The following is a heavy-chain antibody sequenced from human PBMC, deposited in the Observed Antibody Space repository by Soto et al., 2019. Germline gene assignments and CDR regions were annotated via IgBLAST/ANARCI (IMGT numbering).Heavy chain of an antibody. D-gene: IGHD2-15*01. Sequence: SVKVSCKASGGTFSSYAISWVRQAPGQGFEWMGGIIPIFGTANYAQKFQGRVTITADESTSTAYMELSSLRSEDTAVYYCARLIVVVVAAPAVTNDYWGQGTLVTVSS. CDR1: GGTFSSYA. CDR2: IIPIFGTA. CDR3: ARLIVVVVAAPAVTNDY. J-gene: IGHJ4*02. V-gene: IGHV1-69*13.